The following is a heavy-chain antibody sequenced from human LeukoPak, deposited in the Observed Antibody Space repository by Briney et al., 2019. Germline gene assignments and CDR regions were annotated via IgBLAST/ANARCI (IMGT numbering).Heavy chain of an antibody. V-gene: IGHV1-18*01. CDR3: ARVSENVLLWFGEFRGFDY. CDR1: GYTFTSYG. CDR2: ISAYNGNT. J-gene: IGHJ4*02. D-gene: IGHD3-10*01. Sequence: ASVKVSCKASGYTFTSYGINWVRQAPGQGLEWMGRISAYNGNTNYAQKLQGRVTMTTDTSTSTAYMELRSLGSDDTAVYYCARVSENVLLWFGEFRGFDYWGQGTLVTVSS.